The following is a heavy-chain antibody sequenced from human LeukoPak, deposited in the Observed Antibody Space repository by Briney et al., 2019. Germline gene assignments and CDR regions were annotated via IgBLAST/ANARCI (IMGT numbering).Heavy chain of an antibody. J-gene: IGHJ4*02. CDR1: GGSFSGYY. CDR3: ASGGWYRGY. Sequence: SETLSLTCAVYGGSFSGYYWTWIRQPPGKGLEWIGEINHNGSTNYNPSLKSRVTISVDTSKNQFSLKLTSVTAADTAVYYCASGGWYRGYWGQGTLVTVSS. D-gene: IGHD6-19*01. V-gene: IGHV4-34*01. CDR2: INHNGST.